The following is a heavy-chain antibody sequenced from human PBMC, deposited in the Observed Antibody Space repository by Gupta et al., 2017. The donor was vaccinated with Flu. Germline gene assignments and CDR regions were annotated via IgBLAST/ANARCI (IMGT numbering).Heavy chain of an antibody. J-gene: IGHJ4*02. CDR1: GGSISSNSDY. CDR3: ARHPGMDY. D-gene: IGHD3-10*01. V-gene: IGHV4-39*01. CDR2: INYSGNT. Sequence: QLQLQESGPGLVKPSETLSLTCTVSGGSISSNSDYWGWIRQPPGKGLEWIGSINYSGNTYFNPSLKSRVTLFVDTSENQFSLKLTSMTAADTAVYYCARHPGMDYWGQGTQVTVSS.